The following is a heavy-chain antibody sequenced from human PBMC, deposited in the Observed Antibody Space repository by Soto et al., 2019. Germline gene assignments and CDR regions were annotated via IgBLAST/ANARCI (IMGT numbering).Heavy chain of an antibody. J-gene: IGHJ4*02. D-gene: IGHD2-8*01. Sequence: EVQLLESGGGLVQPGGSMRLSCAASGFIFRNQAMCWVRQGRGKGLEFVACISGGGDEIFFLDSVKGRFAISRDNSENTLFLQMSSLRAEDTAVYYCARRGTYQWGHFDYWGQGVQVTVSS. CDR2: ISGGGDEI. CDR1: GFIFRNQA. CDR3: ARRGTYQWGHFDY. V-gene: IGHV3-23*01.